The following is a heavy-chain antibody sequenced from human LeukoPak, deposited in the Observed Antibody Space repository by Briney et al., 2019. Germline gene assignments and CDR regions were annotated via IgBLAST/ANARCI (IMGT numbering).Heavy chain of an antibody. D-gene: IGHD2-2*01. CDR2: IIPIFGTA. Sequence: GASVKVSCKASGGTFSSYAISWVRQAPGQGLEWMGGIIPIFGTANYAQKFQGRVTITTDESTSTAYMELSSLRSEDTAVYYCARPGGPGCSSTSCYPSMYYYYYMDVWGKGTTVTVSS. CDR1: GGTFSSYA. CDR3: ARPGGPGCSSTSCYPSMYYYYYMDV. J-gene: IGHJ6*03. V-gene: IGHV1-69*05.